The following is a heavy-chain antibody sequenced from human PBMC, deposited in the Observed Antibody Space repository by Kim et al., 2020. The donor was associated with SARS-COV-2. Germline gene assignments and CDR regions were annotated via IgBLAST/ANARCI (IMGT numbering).Heavy chain of an antibody. CDR3: ARKTSKLRYFDWLFRHGMDV. CDR1: GGSFSGYY. D-gene: IGHD3-9*01. J-gene: IGHJ6*02. CDR2: INHSGST. V-gene: IGHV4-34*01. Sequence: SETLSLTCAVYGGSFSGYYWSWIRQPPGKGLEWIGEINHSGSTNYNPSLKSRVTISVDTSKNQFSLKLSSVTAADTAVYYCARKTSKLRYFDWLFRHGMDVWGQGTTVTVSS.